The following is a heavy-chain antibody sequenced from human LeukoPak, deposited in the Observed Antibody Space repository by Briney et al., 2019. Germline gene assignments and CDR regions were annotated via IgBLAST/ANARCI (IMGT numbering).Heavy chain of an antibody. J-gene: IGHJ4*02. V-gene: IGHV4-4*07. CDR1: GRSISSFY. CDR2: IFTSGST. D-gene: IGHD1-14*01. Sequence: SETLSLTCTVSGRSISSFYRSWIRQPAGKGLEWIGRIFTSGSTNYNPSLKGRVTISVDTSKNQSSLKLSCVTAADTAVYYCARRKRASSFADNWGQGTLVTVSS. CDR3: ARRKRASSFADN.